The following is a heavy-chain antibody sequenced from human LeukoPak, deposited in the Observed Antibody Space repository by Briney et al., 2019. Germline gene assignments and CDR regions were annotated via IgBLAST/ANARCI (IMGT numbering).Heavy chain of an antibody. J-gene: IGHJ6*02. D-gene: IGHD3-3*01. CDR2: MNPNSGNT. V-gene: IGHV1-8*01. CDR3: ARTVVDYDFWSGYFTRPFYGMDV. Sequence: GASVKVSCKASGYTLTSYDINWVRQATGQGLEWMGWMNPNSGNTGYAQKFQGRVTMTRNTSISTAYMELSSLRSEDTAVYYCARTVVDYDFWSGYFTRPFYGMDVWGQGTTVTVSS. CDR1: GYTLTSYD.